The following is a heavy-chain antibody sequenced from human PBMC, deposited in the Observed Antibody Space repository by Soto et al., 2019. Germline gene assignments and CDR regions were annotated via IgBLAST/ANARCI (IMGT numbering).Heavy chain of an antibody. CDR2: IYPGDSDT. V-gene: IGHV5-51*01. J-gene: IGHJ6*02. CDR1: GYSFTSYW. D-gene: IGHD6-13*01. Sequence: PGESLKISCKGSGYSFTSYWIGWVRQMPGKGLEWMGIIYPGDSDTRYSPSFQGQVTISADKSISTAYLQWSSLKASDTAMYYCARQEPRIAAAGNAYYYYGMDVWGQGTTVTVSS. CDR3: ARQEPRIAAAGNAYYYYGMDV.